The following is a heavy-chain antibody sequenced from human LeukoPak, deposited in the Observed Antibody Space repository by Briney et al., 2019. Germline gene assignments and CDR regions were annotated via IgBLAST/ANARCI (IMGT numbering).Heavy chain of an antibody. V-gene: IGHV3-21*01. CDR2: ISSSSSYI. Sequence: PGGSLRLSCAASGFTFSSYSMNWVRQAPGKGLEWVSSISSSSSYIYYADSVKGRFTISRDNAKNSLYLQMNSLRAEDTAVYYCASCDLEYSSSSPLVDYWGQGTLVTVSS. CDR1: GFTFSSYS. D-gene: IGHD6-6*01. CDR3: ASCDLEYSSSSPLVDY. J-gene: IGHJ4*02.